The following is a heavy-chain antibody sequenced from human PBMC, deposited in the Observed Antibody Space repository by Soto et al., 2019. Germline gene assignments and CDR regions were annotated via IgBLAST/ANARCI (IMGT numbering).Heavy chain of an antibody. CDR2: IYYSGST. V-gene: IGHV4-39*01. J-gene: IGHJ4*02. CDR3: ARHFSVDHFDY. D-gene: IGHD3-9*01. Sequence: PSETLSLTCTVSGDSITSSYFWAWIRQPPGKGLEWIGSIYYSGSTYHNPSLKSRVTISVDRSNNQFSLKLTSVTAADTAVYYCARHFSVDHFDYWGQGALVTVSS. CDR1: GDSITSSYF.